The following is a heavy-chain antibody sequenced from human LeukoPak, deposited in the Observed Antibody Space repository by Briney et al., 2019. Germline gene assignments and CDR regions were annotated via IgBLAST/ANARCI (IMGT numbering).Heavy chain of an antibody. J-gene: IGHJ5*02. Sequence: SETLSLTCTVSGGSISSSSYYWGWIRQPPGKGLEWIGSIYYTGSTYYNTSLKSRVTLSVDTSKNQFSLKMSSVTVADTAVYYCARLNKPGWFDPWGQGTLVIVSS. CDR1: GGSISSSSYY. CDR3: ARLNKPGWFDP. CDR2: IYYTGST. D-gene: IGHD1-14*01. V-gene: IGHV4-39*01.